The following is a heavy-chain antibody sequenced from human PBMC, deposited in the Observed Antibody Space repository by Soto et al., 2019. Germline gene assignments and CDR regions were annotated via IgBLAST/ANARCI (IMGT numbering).Heavy chain of an antibody. CDR1: GFTFSSYS. CDR2: ISSSSSYI. Sequence: PGGPLRLSFSASGFTFSSYSMNWVRQAPGKGLEWVSSISSSSSYIYYADSVKGRFTISRDNAKNSLYLQMNSLRAEDTAVYYCARDLYYGSGSYKYYFDYWGQGTLVTVSS. V-gene: IGHV3-21*01. CDR3: ARDLYYGSGSYKYYFDY. D-gene: IGHD3-10*01. J-gene: IGHJ4*02.